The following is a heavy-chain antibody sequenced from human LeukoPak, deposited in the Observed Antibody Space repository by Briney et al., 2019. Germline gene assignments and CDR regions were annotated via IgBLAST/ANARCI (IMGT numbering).Heavy chain of an antibody. V-gene: IGHV3-15*01. J-gene: IGHJ6*02. CDR3: TTMLRYFDWLHLYYYYYGMDV. CDR2: IKSKTDGGTT. CDR1: GFTFSNAW. Sequence: GGSLRLSCAASGFTFSNAWMSWVRQAPGKGLEWVGRIKSKTDGGTTDYAAPVKGRFTISRDDSKNTLYLQMNSLKTEDTAVYYCTTMLRYFDWLHLYYYYYGMDVWGQGTTVTVSS. D-gene: IGHD3-9*01.